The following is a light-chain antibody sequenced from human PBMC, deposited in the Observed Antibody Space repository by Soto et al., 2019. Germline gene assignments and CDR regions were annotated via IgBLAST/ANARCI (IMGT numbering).Light chain of an antibody. CDR2: AAS. CDR1: QSITTY. J-gene: IGKJ4*01. V-gene: IGKV1-39*01. Sequence: DIQMTQSPSSLSASVGDRVTITCRASQSITTYLNWYRQKPGKAPKLLIYAASSLQSGVPSRFSGSGSETEFALSISSLQPEDFATYCCQRIYRAPLTFGGGTKVDIK. CDR3: QRIYRAPLT.